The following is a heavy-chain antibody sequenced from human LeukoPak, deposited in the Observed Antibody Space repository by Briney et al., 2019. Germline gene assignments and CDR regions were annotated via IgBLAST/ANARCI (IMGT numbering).Heavy chain of an antibody. CDR3: AREVRQLTTDY. D-gene: IGHD3-3*01. V-gene: IGHV3-74*01. CDR2: INTDGSVT. Sequence: PGGSLRLSCAASGFTFSSYWMHWVRQAPGKGLVWVSRINTDGSVTSYADSVKGRFTISRDNAKNTLYLQMNSLRAEDTAVYYCAREVRQLTTDYWGQGTLVTVSS. CDR1: GFTFSSYW. J-gene: IGHJ4*02.